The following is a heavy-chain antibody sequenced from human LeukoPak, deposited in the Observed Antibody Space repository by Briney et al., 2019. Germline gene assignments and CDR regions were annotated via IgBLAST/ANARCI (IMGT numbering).Heavy chain of an antibody. CDR1: GFTFSSYE. V-gene: IGHV3-48*03. D-gene: IGHD6-19*01. CDR3: AGIPYSSGGYYFDY. J-gene: IGHJ4*02. Sequence: PGGSLRLSCAASGFTFSSYEMNWVRQAPGKGLEWVSYISSSGSTIYYADSVKGRFTISRDNAKNSLYLQMNSLRAEDTAVYYCAGIPYSSGGYYFDYWGQGTLVTVSS. CDR2: ISSSGSTI.